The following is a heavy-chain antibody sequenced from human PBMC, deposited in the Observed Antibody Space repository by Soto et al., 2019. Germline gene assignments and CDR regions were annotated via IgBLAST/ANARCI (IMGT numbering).Heavy chain of an antibody. CDR1: GYTFTSYG. J-gene: IGHJ6*02. D-gene: IGHD2-21*02. CDR3: ARTVVVTAIPRDGMDV. CDR2: ISAYNGNT. V-gene: IGHV1-18*01. Sequence: QVQLVQSGAEVKKPGASVKVSCKASGYTFTSYGISWVRQAPGQGLEWMGWISAYNGNTNYAQKLQGRVTMTTDTPTSTAYMDLRSLSSDDTAVYYCARTVVVTAIPRDGMDVWGQGTTVTVSS.